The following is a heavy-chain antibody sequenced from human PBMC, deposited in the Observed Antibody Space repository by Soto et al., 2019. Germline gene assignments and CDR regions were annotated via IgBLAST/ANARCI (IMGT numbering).Heavy chain of an antibody. J-gene: IGHJ5*02. CDR2: IIPIFGTA. D-gene: IGHD2-15*01. V-gene: IGHV1-69*13. CDR3: ARVGCSGGSCYSVNWFDP. CDR1: GGTFSSYA. Sequence: ASVKVSCKASGGTFSSYAISWVRQAPGQGLEWMGGIIPIFGTANYAQKFQGRVTITADESTSTAYMELSSLRSEDTAVYYCARVGCSGGSCYSVNWFDPWGQGTLVTVSS.